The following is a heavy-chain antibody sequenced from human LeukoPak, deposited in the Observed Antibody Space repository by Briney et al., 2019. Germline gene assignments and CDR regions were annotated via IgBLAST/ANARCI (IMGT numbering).Heavy chain of an antibody. CDR2: IYHSGST. V-gene: IGHV4-4*02. J-gene: IGHJ3*02. CDR1: GGSISSSNW. Sequence: SGTLSLTCAVSGGSISSSNWWSWIRQPPGKGLEWIGEIYHSGSTNYNPSLKSRVTISVDTSKNQFSLKLSSVTAADTSVYYCARARAYYYGSGSRAFDIWGQGTMVTVSS. D-gene: IGHD3-10*01. CDR3: ARARAYYYGSGSRAFDI.